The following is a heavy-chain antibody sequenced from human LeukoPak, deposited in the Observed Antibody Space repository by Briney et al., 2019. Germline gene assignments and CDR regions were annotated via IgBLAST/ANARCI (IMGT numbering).Heavy chain of an antibody. D-gene: IGHD1-26*01. Sequence: SETLSLTCTVSGGSINSGSYYWSWIRQPAGRGLEWIGRIETSGSTNYNPSLKSRVTISVDTSKNQFSLKLSSVTAADTAVYYCARSSVRWELPYYFDCWGQGTLVTVSS. CDR3: ARSSVRWELPYYFDC. V-gene: IGHV4-61*02. CDR1: GGSINSGSYY. J-gene: IGHJ4*02. CDR2: IETSGST.